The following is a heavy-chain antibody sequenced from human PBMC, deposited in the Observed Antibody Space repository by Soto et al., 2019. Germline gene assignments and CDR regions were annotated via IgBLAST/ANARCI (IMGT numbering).Heavy chain of an antibody. CDR3: AKLPWGSGSPTLEDYPYFDY. CDR1: VFTFSSYG. J-gene: IGHJ4*02. CDR2: ISYDGSNK. D-gene: IGHD3-10*01. Sequence: GSLRLSCAASVFTFSSYGMHWVRQAPGKGLEWVAVISYDGSNKYYADSVKGRFTISRDNSKNTLYLQMNSLRAEDTAVYYCAKLPWGSGSPTLEDYPYFDYWGQGTLVTVSS. V-gene: IGHV3-30*18.